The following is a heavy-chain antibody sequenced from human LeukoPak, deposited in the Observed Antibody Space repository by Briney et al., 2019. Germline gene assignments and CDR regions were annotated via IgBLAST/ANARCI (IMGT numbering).Heavy chain of an antibody. D-gene: IGHD3-9*01. CDR1: GYTFTSYY. V-gene: IGHV1-46*01. Sequence: GASVKVSCKASGYTFTSYYMHWVRQAPGQGLEWMGIINPSGGSTSYAQKFQGRVTMTRDMSTSTVYMELSSLRSEDTAVYYCARDNSWGYDILTGLDYWGQGTLVTVSS. CDR2: INPSGGST. CDR3: ARDNSWGYDILTGLDY. J-gene: IGHJ4*02.